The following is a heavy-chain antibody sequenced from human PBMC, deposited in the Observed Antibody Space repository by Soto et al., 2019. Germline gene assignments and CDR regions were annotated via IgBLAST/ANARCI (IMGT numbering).Heavy chain of an antibody. Sequence: ASVKVSCKASGYSFTKYHMHWVRQAPGQGLEWMGWISAHTGNTNYAQKFQGRVTMTTDTSTSTAYMELRSLRSDDTAVYYCARVLGYNSSWWRHTAFDIWGQGTMVTVS. CDR2: ISAHTGNT. CDR1: GYSFTKYH. D-gene: IGHD6-13*01. J-gene: IGHJ3*02. CDR3: ARVLGYNSSWWRHTAFDI. V-gene: IGHV1-18*04.